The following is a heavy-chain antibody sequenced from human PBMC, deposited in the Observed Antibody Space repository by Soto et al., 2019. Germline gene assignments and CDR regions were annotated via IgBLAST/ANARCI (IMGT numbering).Heavy chain of an antibody. CDR3: ARDGTPAAAASGHYYYGMDV. D-gene: IGHD6-13*01. V-gene: IGHV3-48*02. CDR1: GFTFSSYS. CDR2: ISSSSSTI. J-gene: IGHJ6*02. Sequence: EVQLVESGGGLVQPGGSLRLSCAASGFTFSSYSMNWVRQAPGKGLEWVSYISSSSSTIYYADSVKGRFTISRDNAKNLLYLQMNSLRDEDTAVYYCARDGTPAAAASGHYYYGMDVWGQGTTVTVSS.